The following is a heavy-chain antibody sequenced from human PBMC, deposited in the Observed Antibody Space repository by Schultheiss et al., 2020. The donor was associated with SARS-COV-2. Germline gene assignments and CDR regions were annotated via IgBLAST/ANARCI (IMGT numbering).Heavy chain of an antibody. CDR3: ARDMVPGPHGDYFDY. Sequence: GGSLRLSCTVSGFTFSSYTMHWVRQAPGKGLAWMAFITYDGARDDDAESVKGRFSISRDNSKNTLYLHMNNVRPEDAAMYYCARDMVPGPHGDYFDYWGQGTLVTVSS. CDR2: ITYDGARD. V-gene: IGHV3-30-3*01. CDR1: GFTFSSYT. D-gene: IGHD4/OR15-4a*01. J-gene: IGHJ4*02.